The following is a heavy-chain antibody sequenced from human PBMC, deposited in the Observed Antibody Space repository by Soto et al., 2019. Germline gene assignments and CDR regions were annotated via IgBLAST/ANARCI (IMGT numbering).Heavy chain of an antibody. CDR2: INAGNGNT. Sequence: QVQLVQSGAEEKKPGASVKVSCKASGYTFTSYAMDWVRQAPGQRLEWMGWINAGNGNTKYSQKFQGRVTITRETAASTAYMELSSLRSEDTAVYYCARAPGGPGIAEYWGQGTLVTVSS. V-gene: IGHV1-3*05. D-gene: IGHD6-13*01. CDR1: GYTFTSYA. J-gene: IGHJ4*02. CDR3: ARAPGGPGIAEY.